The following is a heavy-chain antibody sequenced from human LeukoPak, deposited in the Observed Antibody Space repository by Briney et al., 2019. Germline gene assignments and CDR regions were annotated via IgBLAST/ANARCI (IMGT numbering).Heavy chain of an antibody. Sequence: GGSLRLSCTASGFSFSTSWMSWVRQTPGKGLEWVANIKKDGSEEYYVDFVKTRFTISRDNAKNSLYLQLNSLIVEDTAVYYCARLSTSVAGGDHWGREPWSPSPQ. D-gene: IGHD6-19*01. CDR3: ARLSTSVAGGDH. CDR1: GFSFSTSW. CDR2: IKKDGSEE. V-gene: IGHV3-7*01. J-gene: IGHJ4*02.